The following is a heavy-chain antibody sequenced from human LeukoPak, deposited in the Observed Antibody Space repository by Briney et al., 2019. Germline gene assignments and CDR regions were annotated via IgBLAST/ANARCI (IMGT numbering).Heavy chain of an antibody. CDR1: GGSISSGSYY. D-gene: IGHD2-2*02. CDR2: IYTSGST. CDR3: ATSYCSSTSCYKAIDY. J-gene: IGHJ4*02. V-gene: IGHV4-61*02. Sequence: TSETLSLTCTVSGGSISSGSYYWSWIRQPAGKGLEWIGRIYTSGSTNYNPSLKSRVTISVDTSKNQFSLKLSSVTAADTAVYYCATSYCSSTSCYKAIDYWGQGTLVTVSS.